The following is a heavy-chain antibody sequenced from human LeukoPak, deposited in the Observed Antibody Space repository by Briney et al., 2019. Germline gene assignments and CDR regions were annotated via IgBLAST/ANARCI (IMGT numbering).Heavy chain of an antibody. J-gene: IGHJ4*02. V-gene: IGHV3-21*01. CDR1: GFTFSSYN. CDR3: ARRDYYDSSGYDY. Sequence: PGGSLRLSCAASGFTFSSYNMNWVRQAPGKGLEWVSSITSGSSYRFYADSVKGRFTISRDNAKNSLYLQMNSLRAEDTAVYYCARRDYYDSSGYDYWGQGTLVTVSS. CDR2: ITSGSSYR. D-gene: IGHD3-22*01.